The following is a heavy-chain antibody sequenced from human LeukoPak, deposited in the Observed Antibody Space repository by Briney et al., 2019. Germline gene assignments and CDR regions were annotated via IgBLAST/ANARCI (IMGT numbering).Heavy chain of an antibody. CDR1: GGSISSGGYS. CDR2: IYHSGST. D-gene: IGHD4-17*01. V-gene: IGHV4-30-2*01. CDR3: ARGGDYGDYDD. Sequence: SETLSLTCAVSGGSISSGGYSWSWIRQPPGKGLEWIGYIYHSGSTYYNPSLKSRVTISVDRSKNQFSLKLSSATAADTAVYYCARGGDYGDYDDWGQGTLVTVSS. J-gene: IGHJ4*02.